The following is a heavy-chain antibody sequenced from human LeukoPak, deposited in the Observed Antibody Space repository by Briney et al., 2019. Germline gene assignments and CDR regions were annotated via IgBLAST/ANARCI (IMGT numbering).Heavy chain of an antibody. D-gene: IGHD6-19*01. J-gene: IGHJ4*02. Sequence: PSETLSLTCTVSGGSISSFYWSWIRQPPGKGLEWIGYIYYSGSTNYNPSLKSRVIISVDTSKNQFSLKLSSVTAADTAVYYCARGYSSGWYGVDYWGQGTLVTVSS. CDR3: ARGYSSGWYGVDY. V-gene: IGHV4-59*12. CDR2: IYYSGST. CDR1: GGSISSFY.